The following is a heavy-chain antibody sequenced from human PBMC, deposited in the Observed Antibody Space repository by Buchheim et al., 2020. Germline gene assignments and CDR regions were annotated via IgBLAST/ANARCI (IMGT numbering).Heavy chain of an antibody. D-gene: IGHD3-10*01. CDR3: ARELITMVRGGDFDY. J-gene: IGHJ4*02. CDR1: GFTFSSYG. Sequence: QVQLVESGGGVVQPGRSLRLSCAASGFTFSSYGMHWVRQAPGKGLEWVAVIWYDGSNKYYADSVKGRFTISSDNSKNTLYLQMNSLRAEDTAVYYCARELITMVRGGDFDYWGQGTL. CDR2: IWYDGSNK. V-gene: IGHV3-33*01.